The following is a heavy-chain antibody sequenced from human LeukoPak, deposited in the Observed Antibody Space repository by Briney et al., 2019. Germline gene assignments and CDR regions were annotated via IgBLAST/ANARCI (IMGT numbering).Heavy chain of an antibody. CDR2: IRYDGSNK. CDR1: GFTFSSYG. CDR3: AEDRGTVTEIDY. J-gene: IGHJ4*02. V-gene: IGHV3-30*02. D-gene: IGHD4-17*01. Sequence: GGSLRLSCAASGFTFSSYGMHWVRQAPGKGLEWVAFIRYDGSNKYYADSVKGRFTISRDNSKNTLYLQMNSLRAEDTAVYYCAEDRGTVTEIDYWGQGTLVTVSS.